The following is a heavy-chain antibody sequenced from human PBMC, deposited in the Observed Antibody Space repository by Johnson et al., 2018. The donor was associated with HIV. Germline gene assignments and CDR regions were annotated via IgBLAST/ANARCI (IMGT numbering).Heavy chain of an antibody. CDR1: GFTFSSYA. CDR2: ISYDGSNK. V-gene: IGHV3-30*04. CDR3: ATDIVVVLAVTGTGAAFDI. J-gene: IGHJ3*02. D-gene: IGHD2-15*01. Sequence: QVQLVESGGGVVQPGRSLRLSCAASGFTFSSYAMHWVRQAPGKGLEWVAVISYDGSNKYYAASVKGRFTISRYNSNNTMYLQMNSLRAEDTAVYYCATDIVVVLAVTGTGAAFDIWGQGTMVTVSS.